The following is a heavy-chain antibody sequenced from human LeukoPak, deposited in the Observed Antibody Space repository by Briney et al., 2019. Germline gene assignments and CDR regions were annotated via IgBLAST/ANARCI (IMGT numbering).Heavy chain of an antibody. CDR1: GFTFSMYG. CDR3: ARDSLMLRGPLVIYYFDF. J-gene: IGHJ4*02. Sequence: GRSLRLSCAASGFTFSMYGTHWVRQAPGKGLEWVAVIANDGKTTYYADSVKGRFTISRDNSKNTLDLQMNSLRAEDTAVYYCARDSLMLRGPLVIYYFDFWGQGTLVTVSS. V-gene: IGHV3-30*03. D-gene: IGHD3-10*01. CDR2: IANDGKTT.